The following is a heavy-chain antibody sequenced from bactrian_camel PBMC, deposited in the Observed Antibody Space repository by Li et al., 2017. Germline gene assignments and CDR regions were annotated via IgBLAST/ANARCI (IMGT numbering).Heavy chain of an antibody. D-gene: IGHD6*01. CDR3: AAVYGGVYGRGGLGPRYAKCAINGPENI. CDR2: VDSNGVT. V-gene: IGHV3S53*01. J-gene: IGHJ4*01. Sequence: HVQLVESGGGSVQAGGSLRLSCAASGYTYSRNSMGWFRQAPGSQRETVATVDSNGVTKVAGSVKGRFTVSRDNANNIVNLMMNSLKPEDTAVYYCAAVYGGVYGRGGLGPRYAKCAINGPENIWGQGTQVTVS. CDR1: GYTYSRNS.